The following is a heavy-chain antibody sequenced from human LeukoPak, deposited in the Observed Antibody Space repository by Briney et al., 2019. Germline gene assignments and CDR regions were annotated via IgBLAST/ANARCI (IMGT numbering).Heavy chain of an antibody. CDR2: ISSSTSTI. Sequence: GGSLRLSCTASGFTFSVYGMNWVRQAPGRGLEWISYISSSTSTIYYADSVKGRFTISRDNAKNSLYLQMNSLRAEDTAVYYCARVDSSGHESFDYWGQGTLVTVSS. D-gene: IGHD6-19*01. CDR3: ARVDSSGHESFDY. J-gene: IGHJ4*02. CDR1: GFTFSVYG. V-gene: IGHV3-48*04.